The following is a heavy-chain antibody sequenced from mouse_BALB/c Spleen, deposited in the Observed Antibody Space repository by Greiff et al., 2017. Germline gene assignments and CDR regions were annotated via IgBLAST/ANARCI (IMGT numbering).Heavy chain of an antibody. CDR2: IDPENGNT. V-gene: IGHV14-1*02. J-gene: IGHJ2*01. CDR1: GFNIKDYY. Sequence: VQLKESGAELVRPGALVKLSCKASGFNIKDYYMHWVKQRPEQGLEWIGWIDPENGNTIYDPKFQGKASITADTSSNTAYLQLSSLTSEDTAVYYCARSDYGSSPDYGGQGTTLTVSS. CDR3: ARSDYGSSPDY. D-gene: IGHD1-1*01.